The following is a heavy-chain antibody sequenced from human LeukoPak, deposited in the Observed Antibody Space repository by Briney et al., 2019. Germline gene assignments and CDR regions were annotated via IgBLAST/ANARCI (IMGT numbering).Heavy chain of an antibody. CDR1: GFIFSTYA. CDR2: ISSDGSST. CDR3: TRGRAYNYGYFDY. V-gene: IGHV3-74*01. D-gene: IGHD5-18*01. Sequence: GGSLRLSCAASGFIFSTYAMSWVRQAPGKGLVWVSRISSDGSSTSYADSVKGRFTISRDNTKNTLYLQMNSLRDEDTAVYYCTRGRAYNYGYFDYWGQGTLVTVSS. J-gene: IGHJ4*02.